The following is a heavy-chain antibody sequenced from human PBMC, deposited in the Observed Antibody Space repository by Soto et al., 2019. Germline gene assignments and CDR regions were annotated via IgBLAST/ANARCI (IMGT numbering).Heavy chain of an antibody. CDR2: IYYSGST. D-gene: IGHD4-17*01. V-gene: IGHV4-59*01. Sequence: QVQLQESGPGLVKPSETLSLTCTVSGGSISSYYWSWIRQPPGKGLECIGYIYYSGSTNYNPALKCRVTLAEDTSKHQFSLKLSSVTAAAAALYYCARHDYGDPNWFDPWGQGTLVTVSA. CDR1: GGSISSYY. CDR3: ARHDYGDPNWFDP. J-gene: IGHJ5*02.